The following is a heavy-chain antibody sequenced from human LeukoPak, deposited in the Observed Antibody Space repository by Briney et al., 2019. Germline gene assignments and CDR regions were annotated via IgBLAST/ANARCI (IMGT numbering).Heavy chain of an antibody. D-gene: IGHD3-10*01. J-gene: IGHJ4*02. Sequence: ATVKVSCKASGYTFTSYGISWVRQAPGQGLEWMGWISAYNGNTNYAQKLQGRVTMTTDTSTSTAYMELRSLRSDDTAVYYCARDGPVVRGSRTIDYWGQGTLVTVSS. CDR1: GYTFTSYG. CDR2: ISAYNGNT. CDR3: ARDGPVVRGSRTIDY. V-gene: IGHV1-18*01.